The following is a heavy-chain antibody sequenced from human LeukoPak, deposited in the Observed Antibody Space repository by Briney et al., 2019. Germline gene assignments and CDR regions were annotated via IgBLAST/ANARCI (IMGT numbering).Heavy chain of an antibody. CDR1: GGSFSGYY. D-gene: IGHD2-2*01. CDR3: ARSVVPNNWFDP. CDR2: INHSGST. J-gene: IGHJ5*02. V-gene: IGHV4-34*01. Sequence: SETLSLTCAVYGGSFSGYYWSWIRQPPGKGLEWIGEINHSGSTNYNPSLKSRVTISVDTSKNQFSLKLSSVTAADTAVYYCARSVVPNNWFDPWGQGTLVTVSS.